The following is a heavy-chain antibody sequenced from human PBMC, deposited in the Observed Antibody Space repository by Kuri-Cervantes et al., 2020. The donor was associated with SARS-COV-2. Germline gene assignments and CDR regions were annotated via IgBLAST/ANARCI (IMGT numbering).Heavy chain of an antibody. V-gene: IGHV3-23*01. CDR2: ISGSGGST. CDR1: GFTFSSYA. D-gene: IGHD1-14*01. Sequence: GESLKISCSASGFTFSSYAMSWVRQAPGKGLEWVSAISGSGGSTYYADSVKGRFTISRDNSKNTLYLQMNSLRAEDTAVYYCAKGGNRDNWFDPWGQGTLVNVSS. CDR3: AKGGNRDNWFDP. J-gene: IGHJ5*02.